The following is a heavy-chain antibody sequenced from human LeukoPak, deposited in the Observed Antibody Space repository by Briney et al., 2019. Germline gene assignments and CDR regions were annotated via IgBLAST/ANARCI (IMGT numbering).Heavy chain of an antibody. CDR1: GFTFDDYG. CDR2: INWNGGST. D-gene: IGHD3-16*02. Sequence: GGSLRLSCAASGFTFDDYGMSWVRQAPGKGLEWVSGINWNGGSTGYADSVKGRFTISRDNAKNSLYLQMNSLRAEDTALYYCARGYYDYVWGSYRPPDFDYWGQGTLVTVSS. V-gene: IGHV3-20*04. J-gene: IGHJ4*02. CDR3: ARGYYDYVWGSYRPPDFDY.